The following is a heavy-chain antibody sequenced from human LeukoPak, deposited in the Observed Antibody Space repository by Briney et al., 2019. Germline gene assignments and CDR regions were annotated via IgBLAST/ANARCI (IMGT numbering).Heavy chain of an antibody. CDR1: GGSISSYY. CDR3: ARGLISDYENLPFDY. Sequence: SETLSLTCTVSGGSISSYYWSWIRQPPGKGLEWIGYIYYSGSTNYNPSLKSRVTISVDTSKNQFSLKLSSVTAADTAVYYCARGLISDYENLPFDYWGQGTLVTVSS. D-gene: IGHD5-12*01. J-gene: IGHJ4*02. V-gene: IGHV4-59*01. CDR2: IYYSGST.